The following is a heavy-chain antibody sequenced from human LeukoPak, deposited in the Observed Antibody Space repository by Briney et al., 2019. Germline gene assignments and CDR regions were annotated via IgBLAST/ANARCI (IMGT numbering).Heavy chain of an antibody. CDR2: ISGSGGST. D-gene: IGHD2-15*01. CDR1: GFTFSSYA. Sequence: GGSLRLSCAASGFTFSSYAMSWVRQARGKGLEWVSAISGSGGSTYYADSVKGRFTFSRDNSKNTLYLQMNSLRAEDTAVYYCAKGPVVVVAAPYWFDPWGQGTLVTVSS. J-gene: IGHJ5*02. V-gene: IGHV3-23*01. CDR3: AKGPVVVVAAPYWFDP.